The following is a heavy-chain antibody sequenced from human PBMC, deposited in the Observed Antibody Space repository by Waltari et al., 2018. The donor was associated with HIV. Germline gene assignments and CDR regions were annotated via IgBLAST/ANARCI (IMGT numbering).Heavy chain of an antibody. J-gene: IGHJ6*02. V-gene: IGHV4-30-4*01. CDR1: GGPIRSGYYY. CDR3: AKDPLGFGYYGMNV. CDR2: LYYSGST. D-gene: IGHD3-10*01. Sequence: QVQLQESGPGLVKPSQTLSLTCTVSGGPIRSGYYYWSWIRQSPGKGLEWSGHLYYSGSTYYNPSLKSRVTISVDTSKNQFSLKLSSVTAADTAVYYCAKDPLGFGYYGMNVWGQGTTVTVSS.